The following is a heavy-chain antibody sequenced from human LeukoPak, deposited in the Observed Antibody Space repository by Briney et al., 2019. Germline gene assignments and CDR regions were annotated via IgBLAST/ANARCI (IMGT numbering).Heavy chain of an antibody. CDR1: GHTFTRYG. J-gene: IGHJ4*02. CDR3: ARDCSGGSCHFDY. D-gene: IGHD2-15*01. V-gene: IGHV1-18*04. CDR2: ISGYNGNT. Sequence: ASVKVSCKTSGHTFTRYGISWVRQAPGQGLEWMGWISGYNGNTNYAQKFQGRVNMTTDTSTSTAYMELGSLRSDDTAVYYCARDCSGGSCHFDYWGQGTLVTVPS.